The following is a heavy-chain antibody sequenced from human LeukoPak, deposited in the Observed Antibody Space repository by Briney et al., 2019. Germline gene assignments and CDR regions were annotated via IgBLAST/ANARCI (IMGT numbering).Heavy chain of an antibody. CDR3: GRHRSGSGTYFIDY. J-gene: IGHJ4*02. Sequence: GGSLRLSCAASGFTFGTCAMNWVRQAPGKGLDWVSTISGSGSNTYYADSVKGRFTISRDNAKNSLYLQMNSLRAEDTAVYYCGRHRSGSGTYFIDYWGQGTLVSVSS. D-gene: IGHD3-10*01. CDR2: ISGSGSNT. V-gene: IGHV3-23*01. CDR1: GFTFGTCA.